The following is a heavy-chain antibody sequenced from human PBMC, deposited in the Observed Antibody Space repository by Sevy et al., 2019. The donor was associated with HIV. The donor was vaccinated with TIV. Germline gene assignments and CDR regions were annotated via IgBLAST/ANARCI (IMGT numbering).Heavy chain of an antibody. Sequence: SETLPLTCTVSGDSITRYFWSWIRQPPGKGLEWIGYMYHSGSTNYNPALKRRVSLSIDTSKNEFSLTLSSVTAADTAVYYCARDYRRDFWSGYSNYFDPWGPGILVTVSS. CDR1: GDSITRYF. J-gene: IGHJ5*02. D-gene: IGHD3-3*01. CDR3: ARDYRRDFWSGYSNYFDP. CDR2: MYHSGST. V-gene: IGHV4-59*01.